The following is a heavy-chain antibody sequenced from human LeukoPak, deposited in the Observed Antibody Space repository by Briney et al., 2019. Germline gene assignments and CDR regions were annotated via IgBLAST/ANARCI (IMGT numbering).Heavy chain of an antibody. D-gene: IGHD3-22*01. CDR1: GGSLSGQY. J-gene: IGHJ3*01. V-gene: IGHV4-59*11. CDR3: ARLLDNDISGDPDTFDV. Sequence: SETLSLTCTVSGGSLSGQYWSWIRQPLGKRLEWIGYVSYTGRTKFNPSLQSRVTISIETSKSQFSLKLTSVTSADPAVYSCARLLDNDISGDPDTFDVWGQGTTVIVSS. CDR2: VSYTGRT.